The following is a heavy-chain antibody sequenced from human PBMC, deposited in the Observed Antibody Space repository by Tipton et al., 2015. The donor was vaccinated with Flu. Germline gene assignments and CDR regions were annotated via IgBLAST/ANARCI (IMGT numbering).Heavy chain of an antibody. Sequence: TLSLTCTVSGGSISSSSYFWGWIRQPPGKGLEWIGSIYYSGSTSYYPSLKSRVTISLDTSKNQFSLKLSSVTAADTAVYYCARRSDGFDFWGQGTMVTVSS. CDR3: ARRSDGFDF. CDR1: GGSISSSSYF. J-gene: IGHJ3*01. V-gene: IGHV4-39*01. CDR2: IYYSGST.